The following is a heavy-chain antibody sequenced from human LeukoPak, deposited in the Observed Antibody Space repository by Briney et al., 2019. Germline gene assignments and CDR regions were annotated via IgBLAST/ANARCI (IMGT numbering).Heavy chain of an antibody. D-gene: IGHD3-22*01. J-gene: IGHJ4*02. CDR3: AREFDYYDSSGYPY. CDR1: GFTFSSYS. Sequence: GGSLRLSCAASGFTFSSYSMNWVRQAPGKGLEWVSSISSSSSYIYYADSVKGRFTISRDNAKDSLYLQMNSLRAEDTAVYYCAREFDYYDSSGYPYWGQGTLVTVSS. CDR2: ISSSSSYI. V-gene: IGHV3-21*01.